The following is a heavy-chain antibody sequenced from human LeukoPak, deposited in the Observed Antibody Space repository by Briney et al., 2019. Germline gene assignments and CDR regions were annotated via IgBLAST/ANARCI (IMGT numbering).Heavy chain of an antibody. CDR2: IKGDGSKK. J-gene: IGHJ3*01. Sequence: GGSLRLSCAASGFTFRNYWMSWVRQAPGKGPEWVADIKGDGSKKYYVDSMKGRSTISRGNAENSLFLQMNSLRVEDTAVYYCVRDGDDLDVWGQGTMVTVSS. V-gene: IGHV3-7*01. CDR1: GFTFRNYW. CDR3: VRDGDDLDV.